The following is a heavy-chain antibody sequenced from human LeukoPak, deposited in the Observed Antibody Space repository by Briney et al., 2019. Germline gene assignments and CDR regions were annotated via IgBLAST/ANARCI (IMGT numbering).Heavy chain of an antibody. Sequence: ASVKVSCKASGYTFTGYYMHWVRQAPGQGLEWMGWINPNSGGTNYAQKFQGRVTMTRDTSISTAYMELSRLRSDVTAVYYCARRQVWSYSRYYFDYWGQGTLVTVSS. V-gene: IGHV1-2*02. D-gene: IGHD1-26*01. CDR1: GYTFTGYY. CDR3: ARRQVWSYSRYYFDY. J-gene: IGHJ4*02. CDR2: INPNSGGT.